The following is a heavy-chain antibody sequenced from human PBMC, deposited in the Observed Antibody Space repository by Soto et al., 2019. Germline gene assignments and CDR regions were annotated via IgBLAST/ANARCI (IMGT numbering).Heavy chain of an antibody. CDR1: GFTFSSYG. CDR3: AKERLSSGWYEYFQY. V-gene: IGHV3-30*18. D-gene: IGHD6-19*01. J-gene: IGHJ1*01. Sequence: QVQLVESGGGVVQPGRSLRLSCAASGFTFSSYGMHWIRQAPGKGLEWVAVISYDASNKLYADSVKGRFTISRDNSKNTLYLQLNSLRTEDTAVYDCAKERLSSGWYEYFQYWGQGTLVTVSS. CDR2: ISYDASNK.